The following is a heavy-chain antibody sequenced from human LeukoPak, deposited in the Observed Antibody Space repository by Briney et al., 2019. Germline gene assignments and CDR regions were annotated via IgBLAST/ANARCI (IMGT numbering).Heavy chain of an antibody. Sequence: GGSLRLSCAASGFTFSSYGMHWIRQAPGKGLEWVAVIWSDSSHKYYVDSMKGRCTISRDNSKNMVYLQMNSLRVEDTAVYYCASAAGAFDTWGQGTLVTVSS. J-gene: IGHJ3*02. CDR1: GFTFSSYG. V-gene: IGHV3-33*01. CDR3: ASAAGAFDT. D-gene: IGHD6-13*01. CDR2: IWSDSSHK.